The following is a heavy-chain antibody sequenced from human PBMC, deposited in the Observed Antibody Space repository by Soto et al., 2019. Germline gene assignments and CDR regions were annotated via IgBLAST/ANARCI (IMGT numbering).Heavy chain of an antibody. Sequence: QVQLVESGGGVVQPGRSLRLSCAASGFTFSSYAMHWVRQAPGKGLEWVAVISYDGSNKYYADSVKGRFTISRDKSQNTLYLQMTSLRAEDTAVYYCARDYGDYTIDYCGQGTLVAVSS. CDR2: ISYDGSNK. D-gene: IGHD4-17*01. CDR1: GFTFSSYA. J-gene: IGHJ4*02. V-gene: IGHV3-30-3*01. CDR3: ARDYGDYTIDY.